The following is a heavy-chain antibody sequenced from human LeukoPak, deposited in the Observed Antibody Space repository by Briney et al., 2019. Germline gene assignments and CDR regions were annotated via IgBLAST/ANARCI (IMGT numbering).Heavy chain of an antibody. CDR1: GFTFSSYG. CDR2: ISYDGSNK. V-gene: IGHV3-30*18. Sequence: GGSLRLSCAASGFTFSSYGMHWVRQAPGKGLEWVAVISYDGSNKYYADSVKGRFTISRDNSKNTLYLQMNSLRAEDTAVYYCAKDRSVFGVWSHAHENYYYYYGMDVWGQGTTVTVSS. J-gene: IGHJ6*02. CDR3: AKDRSVFGVWSHAHENYYYYYGMDV. D-gene: IGHD3-3*01.